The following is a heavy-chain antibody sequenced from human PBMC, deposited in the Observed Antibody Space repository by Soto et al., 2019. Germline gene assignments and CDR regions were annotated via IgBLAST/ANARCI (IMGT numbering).Heavy chain of an antibody. V-gene: IGHV5-10-1*01. CDR1: GSSFGTLS. J-gene: IGHJ4*02. CDR3: ARLTAYSSGGYYLDY. Sequence: PRESLNISCNGSGSSFGTLSSTSVRQMPGKGLEWMGRIDPSDSYANYSPYFQGHVTISADKSISPAYLQWSSLKASDTDMYFCARLTAYSSGGYYLDYWRQGTLVTVSS. D-gene: IGHD6-19*01. CDR2: IDPSDSYA.